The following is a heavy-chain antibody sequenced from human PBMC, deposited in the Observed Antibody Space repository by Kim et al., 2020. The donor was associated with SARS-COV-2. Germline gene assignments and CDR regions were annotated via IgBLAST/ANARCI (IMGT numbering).Heavy chain of an antibody. CDR2: IYYSGST. V-gene: IGHV4-59*08. CDR3: ARHQLRGVIITPNAFDI. J-gene: IGHJ3*02. D-gene: IGHD3-10*01. CDR1: GGSISSYY. Sequence: SETLSLTCTASGGSISSYYWSWIRQPPGKGLEWIGYIYYSGSTNYNPSLKSRVTISVDTSKNQFSLKLNSVTTADTAVYYCARHQLRGVIITPNAFDILGQGAMVTVSS.